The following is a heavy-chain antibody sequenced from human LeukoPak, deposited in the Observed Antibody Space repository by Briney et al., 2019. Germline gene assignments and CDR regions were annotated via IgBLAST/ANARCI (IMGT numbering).Heavy chain of an antibody. D-gene: IGHD3-3*01. CDR2: IYTSGNT. V-gene: IGHV4-61*02. CDR1: GGSISGGSYY. J-gene: IGHJ6*03. Sequence: PSQTLSLTCTVSGGSISGGSYYWSWIRQPAGKGLEWLGRIYTSGNTNYNPSLKSRVTISVDTSKNQFSLKLSSVTAADTAVYYCARGYDFWSGYYYYYMDVWGKGTTVTVSS. CDR3: ARGYDFWSGYYYYYMDV.